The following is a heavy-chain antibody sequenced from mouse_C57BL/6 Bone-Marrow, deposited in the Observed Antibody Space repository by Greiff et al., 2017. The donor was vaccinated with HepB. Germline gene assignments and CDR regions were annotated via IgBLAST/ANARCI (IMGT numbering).Heavy chain of an antibody. D-gene: IGHD4-1*01. CDR1: GFSFTSYG. CDR2: IWSGGST. CDR3: ASQTGTSPWFAY. Sequence: VKLVESGPGLVQPSQSLSITCTVSGFSFTSYGVHWVRQSPGKGLEWLGVIWSGGSTDYNAAFISRLSISKDNSKSQVFFKMNSLRADDTAIYYCASQTGTSPWFAYWGQGTLVTVSA. J-gene: IGHJ3*01. V-gene: IGHV2-2*01.